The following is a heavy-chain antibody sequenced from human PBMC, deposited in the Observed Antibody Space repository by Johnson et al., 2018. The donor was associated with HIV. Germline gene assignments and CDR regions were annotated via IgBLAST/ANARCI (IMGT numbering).Heavy chain of an antibody. CDR2: LRWHSGSI. V-gene: IGHV3-9*01. CDR1: GFTFDDYA. D-gene: IGHD4-17*01. Sequence: LLVESGGGLVQPGRSLRLSCAASGFTFDDYAMHWVRQAPGKGLEWVSGLRWHSGSIGSADSVKGRFTISRDNAKNTLYLQMNSLRAEDTAVYYCARMTTTVSHHDAFDIWGQGTMVTVSS. CDR3: ARMTTTVSHHDAFDI. J-gene: IGHJ3*02.